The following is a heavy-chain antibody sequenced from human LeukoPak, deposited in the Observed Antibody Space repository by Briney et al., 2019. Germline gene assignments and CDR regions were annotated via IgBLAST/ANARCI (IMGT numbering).Heavy chain of an antibody. CDR1: GYTFTGYY. CDR2: INPNSGGT. J-gene: IGHJ4*02. CDR3: ASQHYYYDSSGYYYGKFDY. V-gene: IGHV1-2*02. Sequence: ASVKVSCKASGYTFTGYYIHWVRQAPGQGLEWMGWINPNSGGTNYAQKFQGRVTITADESTSTAYMELSSLRSEDTAVYYCASQHYYYDSSGYYYGKFDYWGQGTLVTVSS. D-gene: IGHD3-22*01.